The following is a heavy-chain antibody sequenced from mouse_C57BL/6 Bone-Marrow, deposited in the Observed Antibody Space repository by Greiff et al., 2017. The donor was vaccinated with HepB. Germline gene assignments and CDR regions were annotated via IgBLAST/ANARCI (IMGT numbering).Heavy chain of an antibody. CDR3: TALYYDDPWFAY. V-gene: IGHV6-3*01. Sequence: EVQLVESGGGLVQPGGSMKLSCVASGFTFSNYWMNWVRQSPEKGLEWVAQIRLKSDNYETHYAESVKGRFTISRDDSKSSVYLQMNNLRAEDTGIYYCTALYYDDPWFAYWGQGTLVTVSA. D-gene: IGHD2-13*01. CDR1: GFTFSNYW. CDR2: IRLKSDNYET. J-gene: IGHJ3*01.